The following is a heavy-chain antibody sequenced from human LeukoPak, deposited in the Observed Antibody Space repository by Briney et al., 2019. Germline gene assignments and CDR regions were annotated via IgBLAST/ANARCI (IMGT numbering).Heavy chain of an antibody. CDR1: GGTFSSYA. J-gene: IGHJ5*02. Sequence: SVKVSCKASGGTFSSYAISWVRQAPGQGLEWMGGITPIFGTANYAQKFQGRVTITADESTSTAYMELSSLRSEDTAVYYCARGTMVRGVMGDWFDPWGQGTLVTVSS. D-gene: IGHD3-10*01. CDR2: ITPIFGTA. CDR3: ARGTMVRGVMGDWFDP. V-gene: IGHV1-69*13.